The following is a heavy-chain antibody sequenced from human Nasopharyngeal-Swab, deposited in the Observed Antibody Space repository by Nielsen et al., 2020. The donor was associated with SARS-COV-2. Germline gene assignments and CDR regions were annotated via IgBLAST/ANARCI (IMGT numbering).Heavy chain of an antibody. Sequence: GESLKISCAASGFTFSSYAMHWVRQAPGKGLDWVAVISYDGSNKYYADSVKGRFTISRDNSKNTLYLQMNSLTAEDTAVYYCARAVAGTYYYGMDVWGQGTTVTVSS. V-gene: IGHV3-30-3*01. D-gene: IGHD6-19*01. CDR1: GFTFSSYA. CDR2: ISYDGSNK. J-gene: IGHJ6*02. CDR3: ARAVAGTYYYGMDV.